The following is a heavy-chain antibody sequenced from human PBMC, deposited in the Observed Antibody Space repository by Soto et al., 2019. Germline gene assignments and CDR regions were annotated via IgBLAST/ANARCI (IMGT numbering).Heavy chain of an antibody. CDR3: ARVKNDFSSGYPNY. CDR1: GGSFSGYY. CDR2: INHSGST. J-gene: IGHJ4*02. Sequence: SETLSLTCAVYGGSFSGYYWSWIRQPPGKGLEWIGEINHSGSTNYNPSLESRVTISVDTSKNQFSLKLSSVTAADTAVYYCARVKNDFSSGYPNYWGQGTLVTVSS. V-gene: IGHV4-34*01. D-gene: IGHD3-3*01.